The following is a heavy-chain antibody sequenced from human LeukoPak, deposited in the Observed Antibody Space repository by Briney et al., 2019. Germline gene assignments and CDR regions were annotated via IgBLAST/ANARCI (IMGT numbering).Heavy chain of an antibody. J-gene: IGHJ4*02. D-gene: IGHD5-12*01. Sequence: ASVKVSCKASGYTFIGYYMHWVRQAPGQGLEWMGWINPNSGGTNYAQKFQGRVTMTRDTSISTAYMELSRLRSDDTAVYYCARADVDIVATILSYWGQGTLVTVSS. CDR3: ARADVDIVATILSY. CDR1: GYTFIGYY. V-gene: IGHV1-2*02. CDR2: INPNSGGT.